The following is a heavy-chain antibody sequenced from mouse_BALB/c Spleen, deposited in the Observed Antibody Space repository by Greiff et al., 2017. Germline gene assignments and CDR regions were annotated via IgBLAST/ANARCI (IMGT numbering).Heavy chain of an antibody. V-gene: IGHV5-6-3*01. J-gene: IGHJ1*01. CDR3: AREDYYGSSSYFDV. D-gene: IGHD1-1*01. Sequence: EVHLVESGGGLVQPGGSLKLSCAASGFTFSSYGMSWVRQTPDKRLELVATINSNGGSTYYPDSVKGRFTISRDNAKNTLYLQMSSLKSEDTAMYYCAREDYYGSSSYFDVWGAGTTVTVSS. CDR1: GFTFSSYG. CDR2: INSNGGST.